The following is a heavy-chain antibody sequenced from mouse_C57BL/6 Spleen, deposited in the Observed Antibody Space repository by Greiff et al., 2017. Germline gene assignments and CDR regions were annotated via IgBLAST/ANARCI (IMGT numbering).Heavy chain of an antibody. CDR2: IYPGSGNT. J-gene: IGHJ1*03. V-gene: IGHV1-76*01. CDR1: GYTFTDYY. Sequence: VQLQQSGAELVRPGASVKLSCKASGYTFTDYYINWVKQRPGQGLEWIARIYPGSGNTYYNEKFKGKATLTAEKSSSTAYMQLSSLTSEDSAVYFCARIDYYGSPHWYFDVWGTGTTVTVSS. CDR3: ARIDYYGSPHWYFDV. D-gene: IGHD1-1*01.